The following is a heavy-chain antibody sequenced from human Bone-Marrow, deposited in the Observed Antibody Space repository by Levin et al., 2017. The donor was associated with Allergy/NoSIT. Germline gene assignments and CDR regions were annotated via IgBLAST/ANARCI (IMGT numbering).Heavy chain of an antibody. CDR3: GRDPFAYNFGSGSYLDY. D-gene: IGHD3-10*01. CDR1: GFAFSNYW. CDR2: INRGGTST. Sequence: ASVKVSCAASGFAFSNYWMHWVRQAPGKGLVWVSRINRGGTSTTYADSVKGRFTISRDNAKNTLYLQMNSLRAEDTAVYYCGRDPFAYNFGSGSYLDYWGQGTLVSVSS. V-gene: IGHV3-74*01. J-gene: IGHJ4*02.